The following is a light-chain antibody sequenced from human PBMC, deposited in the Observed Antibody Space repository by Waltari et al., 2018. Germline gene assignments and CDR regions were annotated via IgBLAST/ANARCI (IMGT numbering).Light chain of an antibody. CDR1: QGINNY. Sequence: DIQMTQSPSSLSASVGDRVTITCRASQGINNYLARYQQRAGKAPKVLIYAASILQSGVPSRFSGSGSGTDFTLTISSLQPEDVATYYCQKCFSAPYTFGQGTKLEI. J-gene: IGKJ2*01. CDR2: AAS. CDR3: QKCFSAPYT. V-gene: IGKV1-27*01.